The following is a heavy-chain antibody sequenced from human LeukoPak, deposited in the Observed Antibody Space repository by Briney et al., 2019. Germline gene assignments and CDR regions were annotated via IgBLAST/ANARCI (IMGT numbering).Heavy chain of an antibody. J-gene: IGHJ4*02. V-gene: IGHV4-59*08. CDR3: ARQAWNGTYYY. D-gene: IGHD1-26*01. CDR1: GGSISSYY. CDR2: IYYGGST. Sequence: SETLSLTCTVSGGSISSYYWSWMRQPPGKGLEWIGHIYYGGSTNSNPSLKSRVTISVDTSKNQFSLSLSSVTAADTAVYYCARQAWNGTYYYWGQGTLVTVSS.